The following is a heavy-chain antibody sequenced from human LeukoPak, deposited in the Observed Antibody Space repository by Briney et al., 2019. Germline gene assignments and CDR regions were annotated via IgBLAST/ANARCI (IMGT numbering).Heavy chain of an antibody. Sequence: PGGSLRLSCAASGFTFSTSWMTWVRQAPGKGLEFVANIKHDGSEKYYVDSVQGRFTISRDNAKNSLYLQMNSLRAEDTAVYYCAKDLMRDRWFGESWAQGTLVTVSS. CDR2: IKHDGSEK. D-gene: IGHD3-10*01. CDR1: GFTFSTSW. V-gene: IGHV3-7*01. CDR3: AKDLMRDRWFGES. J-gene: IGHJ5*02.